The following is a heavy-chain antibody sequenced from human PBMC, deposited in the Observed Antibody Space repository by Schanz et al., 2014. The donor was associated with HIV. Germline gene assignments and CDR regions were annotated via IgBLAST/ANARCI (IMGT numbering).Heavy chain of an antibody. D-gene: IGHD3-22*01. CDR1: GFTVSNNY. V-gene: IGHV3-53*02. CDR3: ARVRDTSYYDSSAYYLDY. CDR2: IYSGGSS. J-gene: IGHJ4*02. Sequence: VQLVETGGGVVQPGGSLRLSCAASGFTVSNNYMSWVRQAPGKGLEWVSVIYSGGSSYYADSVKGRFTISRDNSKNTLYLQMNSLRAEDTAVYYCARVRDTSYYDSSAYYLDYWGQGTLVTVSS.